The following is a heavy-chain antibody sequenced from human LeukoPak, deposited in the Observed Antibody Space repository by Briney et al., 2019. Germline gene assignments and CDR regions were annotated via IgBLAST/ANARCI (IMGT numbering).Heavy chain of an antibody. CDR2: IGSSSSYI. D-gene: IGHD6-13*01. Sequence: KTGGSLRLSCAASGFTFSSYSMNWVRQAPGKGLEWVSSIGSSSSYIYYADSVKGRFTISRDNAKNSLYLQMNSLRAEDTAVYYCARGNKIAAAGHWGQGTLVTVSS. V-gene: IGHV3-21*01. J-gene: IGHJ4*02. CDR1: GFTFSSYS. CDR3: ARGNKIAAAGH.